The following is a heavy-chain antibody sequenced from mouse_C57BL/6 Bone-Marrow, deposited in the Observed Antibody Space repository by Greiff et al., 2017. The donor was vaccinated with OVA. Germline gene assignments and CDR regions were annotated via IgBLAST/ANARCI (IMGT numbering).Heavy chain of an antibody. Sequence: EVQRVESGGGLVQPGGSLSLSCAASGFTFTAYYMSWVRQPPGKALEWLGFIRNKANGYTTEYSASVKGRFTISRDNSQSILYLQMNALRAEDSATYYCAANCAMDYWGQGTSVTVSS. CDR2: IRNKANGYTT. CDR1: GFTFTAYY. V-gene: IGHV7-3*01. CDR3: AANCAMDY. J-gene: IGHJ4*01.